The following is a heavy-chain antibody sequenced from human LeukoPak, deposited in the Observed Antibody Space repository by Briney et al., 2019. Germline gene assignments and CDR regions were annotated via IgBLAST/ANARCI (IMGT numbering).Heavy chain of an antibody. CDR3: ARGPRTVKYYFDF. V-gene: IGHV4-4*02. D-gene: IGHD3/OR15-3a*01. Sequence: SETLSLTCAVSGGSISSDTWWNWVRQPPGKGLEWIGEVYHSGTTNYNSSLKSRVTISLDKFKNQFSLNLSSVTAADTAVYYCARGPRTVKYYFDFWGQGTLVTVSS. CDR1: GGSISSDTW. J-gene: IGHJ4*02. CDR2: VYHSGTT.